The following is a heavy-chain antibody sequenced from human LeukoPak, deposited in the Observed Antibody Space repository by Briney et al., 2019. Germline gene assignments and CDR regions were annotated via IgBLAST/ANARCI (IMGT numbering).Heavy chain of an antibody. J-gene: IGHJ6*03. Sequence: NPGGSLRLSCAASGFTFSSYSMTWVRQAPGKGLEWVSYISISSDSIYYADSVKGRFTISRDNAKKSLYLQMNSLRAEDTAVYYCARANDNYYYYYMDVWGKGTTVTISS. CDR1: GFTFSSYS. CDR3: ARANDNYYYYYMDV. D-gene: IGHD3-9*01. V-gene: IGHV3-21*05. CDR2: ISISSDSI.